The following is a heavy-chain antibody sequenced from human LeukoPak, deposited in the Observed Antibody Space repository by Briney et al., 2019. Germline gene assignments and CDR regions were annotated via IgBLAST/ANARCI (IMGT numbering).Heavy chain of an antibody. CDR3: ARVTVTTETYYYYYMDV. CDR1: GFTFSDPY. D-gene: IGHD4-17*01. J-gene: IGHJ6*03. V-gene: IGHV3-72*01. Sequence: GGSLRLSCAASGFTFSDPYMDWVRQAPGKGLEWVGRITNKGTAYTTQYAASVRGRFTISRDDSKNSLYLQMTSLKTEDTAVYYCARVTVTTETYYYYYMDVWGKGTTFTVSS. CDR2: ITNKGTAYTT.